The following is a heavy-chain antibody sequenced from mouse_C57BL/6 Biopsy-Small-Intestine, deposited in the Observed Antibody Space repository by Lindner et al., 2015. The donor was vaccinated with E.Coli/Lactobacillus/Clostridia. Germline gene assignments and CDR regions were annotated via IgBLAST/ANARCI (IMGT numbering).Heavy chain of an antibody. J-gene: IGHJ3*01. V-gene: IGHV1-55*01. D-gene: IGHD1-1*02. CDR2: INPSGGST. CDR3: ARTVYYYDLSGYYFMKQEDAFEI. CDR1: GCTFTRNY. Sequence: SVKVSCKASGCTFTRNYIHWVRQAPGQGLEWMGKINPSGGSTTYAQKFQGRVTMTRDTSTSTVYMELSSLRSEDTAVYYCARTVYYYDLSGYYFMKQEDAFEIWGQGTMVTVSS.